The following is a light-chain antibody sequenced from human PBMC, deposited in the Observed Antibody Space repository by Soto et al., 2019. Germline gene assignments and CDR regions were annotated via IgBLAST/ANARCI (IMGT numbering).Light chain of an antibody. V-gene: IGKV1-39*01. CDR3: QQSYSTLWT. CDR2: AAS. Sequence: DIQMTQSPSSLSASAGDRVTITCRASQSISSYLNWYQQKPGKAPKLLIYAASSLQSGVPSRFSGSGSGTDFTLTISSMQPEDFAPYYCQQSYSTLWTFGQGTKVAIK. CDR1: QSISSY. J-gene: IGKJ1*01.